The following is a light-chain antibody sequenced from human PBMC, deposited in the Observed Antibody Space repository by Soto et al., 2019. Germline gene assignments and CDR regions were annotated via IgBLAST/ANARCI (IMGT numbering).Light chain of an antibody. CDR2: DVS. J-gene: IGLJ1*01. CDR1: SSDVGGYNY. Sequence: QPVLTQPASVSGSPGQSITISCTGTSSDVGGYNYVSWYQQHPGKAPKLMIYDVSNRPSGVSNRFSGSKSGNTASLTISRLHAEDEADYYCSSYTSSSTQVFGTGTKVTVL. CDR3: SSYTSSSTQV. V-gene: IGLV2-14*01.